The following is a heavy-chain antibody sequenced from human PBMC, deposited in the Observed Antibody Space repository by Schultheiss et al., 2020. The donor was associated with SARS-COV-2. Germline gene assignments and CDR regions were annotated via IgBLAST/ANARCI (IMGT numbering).Heavy chain of an antibody. D-gene: IGHD2-2*01. CDR3: ARASSLSNWFDP. CDR2: INHSGST. Sequence: SQTLSLTCTVSGGSISGYYWSWIRQPPGKGLEWIGEINHSGSTNYNPSLKSRVTMSVDTSKNQFSLKLSSVTAADTAVYYCARASSLSNWFDPWGQGTLVTVSS. CDR1: GGSISGYY. J-gene: IGHJ5*02. V-gene: IGHV4-34*01.